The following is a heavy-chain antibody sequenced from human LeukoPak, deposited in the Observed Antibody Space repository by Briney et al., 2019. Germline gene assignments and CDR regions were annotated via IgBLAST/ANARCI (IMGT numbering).Heavy chain of an antibody. V-gene: IGHV3-21*01. CDR1: GFTFSSYS. CDR2: ISSSSSYI. CDR3: AGDLIPRRVGWFDP. Sequence: PGGSLRLSCAASGFTFSSYSMNWVRQAPGKGLEWVSSISSSSSYIYYADSVKGRFTISRDNAKNSLYLQMNSLRAEDTAVYYCAGDLIPRRVGWFDPWGQGTLVTVSS. J-gene: IGHJ5*02.